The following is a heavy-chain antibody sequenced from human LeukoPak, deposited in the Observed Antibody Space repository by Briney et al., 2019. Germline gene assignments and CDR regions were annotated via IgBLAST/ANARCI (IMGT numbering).Heavy chain of an antibody. J-gene: IGHJ6*03. V-gene: IGHV3-30*02. CDR2: IRYDGSNK. CDR3: AKDTIVVVPAASLTQDYYYYYMDV. CDR1: GFTFSSYG. Sequence: GGSLRLSCAASGFTFSSYGMHWVRQAPGKGLEWVAFIRYDGSNKYYAYSVKGRVTISRDNSKNTLYLQMNSLRAEDTAVYYCAKDTIVVVPAASLTQDYYYYYMDVWGKGTTVTISS. D-gene: IGHD2-2*01.